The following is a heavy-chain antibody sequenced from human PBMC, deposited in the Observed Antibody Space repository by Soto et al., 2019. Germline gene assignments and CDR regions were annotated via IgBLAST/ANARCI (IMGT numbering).Heavy chain of an antibody. CDR3: ASHPPFYGSGSYYTLHYYCMDV. J-gene: IGHJ6*02. Sequence: HGESLKTYWKGPGYSCPSYWIGWVRQMPGKGLEWVGIIYPGDSYTNYSPSFQRHVTISADKSISTAYLQWSSLKASDTAMYYCASHPPFYGSGSYYTLHYYCMDVWGQGTMVTVSS. V-gene: IGHV5-51*01. CDR1: GYSCPSYW. CDR2: IYPGDSYT. D-gene: IGHD3-10*01.